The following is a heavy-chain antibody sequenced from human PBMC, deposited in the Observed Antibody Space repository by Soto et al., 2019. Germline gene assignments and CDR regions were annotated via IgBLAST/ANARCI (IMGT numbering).Heavy chain of an antibody. CDR3: AKDSPVRPRDYYYYMDV. J-gene: IGHJ6*03. CDR1: GFTFDDYA. CDR2: ISWNSGSI. Sequence: PGGSLRLSCAASGFTFDDYAMHWVQQAPGKGLEWVSGISWNSGSIGYADSVKGRFTISRDNAKNSLYLQMNSLRAEDTALYYCAKDSPVRPRDYYYYMDVWGKGTTVTVSS. V-gene: IGHV3-9*01. D-gene: IGHD3-10*02.